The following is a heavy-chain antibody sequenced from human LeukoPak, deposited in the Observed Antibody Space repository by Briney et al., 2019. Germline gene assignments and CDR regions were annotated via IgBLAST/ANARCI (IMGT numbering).Heavy chain of an antibody. D-gene: IGHD6-13*01. J-gene: IGHJ4*02. CDR3: GRWAALCNDH. CDR2: INPNTGGT. V-gene: IGHV1-2*02. CDR1: GYIFSGYY. Sequence: ASVKVSCKASGYIFSGYYIHWVRQAPGQGLEWMGWINPNTGGTNYVQKFQGRVTMTRDTSISTAYMELSRLTYDDTAVYYCGRWAALCNDHWGQGTLVTVSS.